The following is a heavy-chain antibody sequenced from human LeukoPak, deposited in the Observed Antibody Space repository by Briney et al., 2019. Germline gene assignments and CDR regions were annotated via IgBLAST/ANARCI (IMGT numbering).Heavy chain of an antibody. CDR3: AKDHRVLLWFGELFTYFDY. CDR2: ISGSGGST. V-gene: IGHV3-23*01. D-gene: IGHD3-10*01. Sequence: GGSLRLSCAASGFPVSSNYMSWVRQAPGKGLEWVSAISGSGGSTYYADSVKGRFTISRDNSKNTLYLQMNSLRAEDTAVYYCAKDHRVLLWFGELFTYFDYWGQGTLVTVSS. J-gene: IGHJ4*02. CDR1: GFPVSSNY.